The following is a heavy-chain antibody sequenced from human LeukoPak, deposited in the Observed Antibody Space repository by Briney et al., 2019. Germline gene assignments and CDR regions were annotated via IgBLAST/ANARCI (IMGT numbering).Heavy chain of an antibody. Sequence: GGSLRLSCAASGFTFSSYAMSWVRQAPGKGLEWVSAISGSGGSTYYADSVKGRFTISRDNAKNSLYLQMNSLRAEDTAVYYCARDGRYQLLRDAFDIWGQGTMVTVSS. D-gene: IGHD2-2*01. CDR1: GFTFSSYA. CDR2: ISGSGGST. J-gene: IGHJ3*02. V-gene: IGHV3-23*01. CDR3: ARDGRYQLLRDAFDI.